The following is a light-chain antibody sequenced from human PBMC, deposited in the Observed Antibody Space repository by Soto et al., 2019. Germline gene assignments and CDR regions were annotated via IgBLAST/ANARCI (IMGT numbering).Light chain of an antibody. CDR1: QSILYNSNNKNY. CDR2: WAS. CDR3: MQAAHWPWT. J-gene: IGKJ1*01. V-gene: IGKV4-1*01. Sequence: DIVMTQSPDSLAVSLGERATINCKSSQSILYNSNNKNYLAWYQQKPGQPPNLLIYWASNRDSGVPDRFSGSGSGTDFTLKISRVEAEDVGVYYCMQAAHWPWTFGQGTKVDIK.